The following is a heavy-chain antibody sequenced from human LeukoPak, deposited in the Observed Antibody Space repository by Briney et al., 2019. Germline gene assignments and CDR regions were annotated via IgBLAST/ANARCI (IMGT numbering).Heavy chain of an antibody. J-gene: IGHJ4*02. D-gene: IGHD4/OR15-4a*01. CDR1: GYSFTSYW. V-gene: IGHV5-51*01. CDR2: IYPGDSDT. CDR3: ARRVLDYFEH. Sequence: GESLRISCKGSGYSFTSYWISWVRQMPGKGLEWMGIIYPGDSDTRYSPSFQGQVTISVDKSISTAYVQWSSLQASDTAMYYCARRVLDYFEHWGQGTLVTVSS.